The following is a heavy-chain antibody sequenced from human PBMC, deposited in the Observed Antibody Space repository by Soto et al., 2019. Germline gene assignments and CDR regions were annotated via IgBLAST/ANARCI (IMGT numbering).Heavy chain of an antibody. V-gene: IGHV3-23*01. CDR2: ISDSGGGT. J-gene: IGHJ4*02. Sequence: EVQLLESGGGLVQPGGSLRLSCAGSGFTFSDYAMSWVRQAPGKGLEWVSGISDSGGGTYYADSVKGRFTISRDNSKNTLYLQMNSLKAEDTAIYYCARTGSVWANDYWGQGTLVTVSS. CDR3: ARTGSVWANDY. D-gene: IGHD3-10*01. CDR1: GFTFSDYA.